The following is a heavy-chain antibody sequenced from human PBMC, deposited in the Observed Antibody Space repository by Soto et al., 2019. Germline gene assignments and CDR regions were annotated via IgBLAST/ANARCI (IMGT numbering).Heavy chain of an antibody. CDR3: ARDPGTIRLFFGS. CDR1: GFTFSTYG. CDR2: IWFAVSKK. D-gene: IGHD1-26*01. Sequence: QVQLVESGGGVVQPGRSLRLSCAASGFTFSTYGMHWVLQAPGKGLEWVAVIWFAVSKKYYGDSVKGRCTISRADSKNTLYLHMDTLRAEYTAMYYCARDPGTIRLFFGSWGQGNLVTLSS. J-gene: IGHJ4*02. V-gene: IGHV3-33*01.